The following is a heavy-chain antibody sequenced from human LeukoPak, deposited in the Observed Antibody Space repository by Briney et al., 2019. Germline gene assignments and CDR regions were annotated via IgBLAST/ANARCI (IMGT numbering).Heavy chain of an antibody. J-gene: IGHJ2*01. V-gene: IGHV3-11*04. Sequence: GGSLRLSCAASGFTFSDYYMSWIRQAPGKGLEWVSYISSSGSTIYYADSVKGRFTISRDNAKNSLYLQMNSLRAEDTAVYYCARDRRRRLYSSPYWYFDLWGRGTLVTVSS. CDR3: ARDRRRRLYSSPYWYFDL. D-gene: IGHD6-13*01. CDR1: GFTFSDYY. CDR2: ISSSGSTI.